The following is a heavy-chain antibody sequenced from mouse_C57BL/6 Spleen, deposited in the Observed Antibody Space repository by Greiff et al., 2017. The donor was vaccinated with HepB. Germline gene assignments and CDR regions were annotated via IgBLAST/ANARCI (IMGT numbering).Heavy chain of an antibody. CDR2: IYPGDGDT. D-gene: IGHD1-1*01. J-gene: IGHJ1*03. V-gene: IGHV1-80*01. CDR3: ARSYYGSSNWYFDD. Sequence: VQLQQSGAELVKPGASVKISCKASGYAFSSYWMNWVKQRPGKGLEWIGQIYPGDGDTNYNGKFKGKATLTADKSSSTAYMQLSSLTSEDSAVYFCARSYYGSSNWYFDDWGTGTTVTVSS. CDR1: GYAFSSYW.